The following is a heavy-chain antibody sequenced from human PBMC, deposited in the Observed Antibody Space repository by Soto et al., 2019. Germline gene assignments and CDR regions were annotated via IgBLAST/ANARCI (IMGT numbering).Heavy chain of an antibody. D-gene: IGHD3-10*01. CDR3: APRKSGSFNIGAFDI. V-gene: IGHV3-48*03. CDR1: GFSFSTYE. J-gene: IGHJ3*02. CDR2: ISKNGIDI. Sequence: EVQLVESGGGLVQPGGSLRLSCAASGFSFSTYEMNWVRQAPGKGLEWVSYISKNGIDIYYADSVKGRFTISRDNANNSLFLQMNSLRAEDTAVYYCAPRKSGSFNIGAFDIWAKGQWSPSLQ.